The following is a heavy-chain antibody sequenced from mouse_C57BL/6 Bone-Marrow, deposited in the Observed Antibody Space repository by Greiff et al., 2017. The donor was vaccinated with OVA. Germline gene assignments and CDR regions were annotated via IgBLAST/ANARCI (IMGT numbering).Heavy chain of an antibody. D-gene: IGHD1-1*01. Sequence: EVQLQQSGAELVRPGASVKLSCTASGFNFKDYYMHWVKQRPEQGLEWIGWIDPENGDTEYASKFQGKATITVDTSSNTAYLQLSSLTSGDTAVYYGAEDTAVVPYWYFDVWGTGTTVTVSS. V-gene: IGHV14-4*01. J-gene: IGHJ1*03. CDR2: IDPENGDT. CDR3: AEDTAVVPYWYFDV. CDR1: GFNFKDYY.